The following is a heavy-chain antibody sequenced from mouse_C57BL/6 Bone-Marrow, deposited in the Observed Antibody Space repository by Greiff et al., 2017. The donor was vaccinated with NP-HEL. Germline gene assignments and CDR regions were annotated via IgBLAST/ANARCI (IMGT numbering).Heavy chain of an antibody. Sequence: EVQGVESGGGLVQPKGSLKLSCAASGFTFNTYAMHWVRQAPGKGLEWVARIRSKSSNYATYYADSVKDRFTISRDDSQSMLYLQMNNLKTEDTAMYYCVRSFYYGSSSWWYFDVWGTGTTVTVSS. CDR1: GFTFNTYA. J-gene: IGHJ1*03. V-gene: IGHV10-3*01. D-gene: IGHD1-1*01. CDR3: VRSFYYGSSSWWYFDV. CDR2: IRSKSSNYAT.